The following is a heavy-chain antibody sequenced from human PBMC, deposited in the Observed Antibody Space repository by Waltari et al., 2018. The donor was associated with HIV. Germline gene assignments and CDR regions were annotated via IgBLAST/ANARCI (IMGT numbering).Heavy chain of an antibody. D-gene: IGHD4-17*01. J-gene: IGHJ4*02. CDR2: ISRSSDYM. V-gene: IGHV3-21*01. CDR3: TATVTTRGTFDY. Sequence: EVQLVESGGGLAKPGGSRRLSCAASGFSFSRYAINWVRQAPGKGLEWIAYISRSSDYMYYADSIKGRFTISGDNAKNSVFLDVENLRDVDTAVYYCTATVTTRGTFDYWGQGTAVPVS. CDR1: GFSFSRYA.